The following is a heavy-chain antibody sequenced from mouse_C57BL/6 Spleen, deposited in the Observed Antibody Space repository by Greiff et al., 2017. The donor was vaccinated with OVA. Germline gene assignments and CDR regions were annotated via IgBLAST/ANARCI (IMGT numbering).Heavy chain of an antibody. J-gene: IGHJ3*01. V-gene: IGHV1-50*01. D-gene: IGHD2-2*01. CDR3: ARAYYGYDVWFAY. CDR1: GYTFTSYW. Sequence: VKQSCKASGYTFTSYWMQWVKQRPGQGLEWIGEIDPSDSYTNYNQKFKGKATLTVDTSSSTAYMQLSSLTSEDSAVYYCARAYYGYDVWFAYWGQGTLVTVSA. CDR2: IDPSDSYT.